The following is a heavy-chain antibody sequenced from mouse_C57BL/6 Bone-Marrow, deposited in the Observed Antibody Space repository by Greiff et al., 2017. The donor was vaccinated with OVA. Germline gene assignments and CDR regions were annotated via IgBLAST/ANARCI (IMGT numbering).Heavy chain of an antibody. D-gene: IGHD2-1*01. CDR2: IDPETGGT. Sequence: QVQLQQSGAELVRPGASVTLSCKASGYTFTDYEMHWVKQTPVHGLEWIGAIDPETGGTAYNQKFKGKAILTADKSSSTAYMELRSLTSEDSAVYYCTREGIWYYAWFAYWGQGTLVTVSA. V-gene: IGHV1-15*01. J-gene: IGHJ3*01. CDR1: GYTFTDYE. CDR3: TREGIWYYAWFAY.